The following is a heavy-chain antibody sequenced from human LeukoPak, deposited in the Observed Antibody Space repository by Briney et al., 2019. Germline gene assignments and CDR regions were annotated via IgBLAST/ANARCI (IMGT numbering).Heavy chain of an antibody. D-gene: IGHD3-3*01. Sequence: GSLRLSCAASGFTVSSNYMSWVRPAPGKGLEWVSVIYSGGSTYYADSVKGRFTISRDNSKNTLYLQMNGLRAEDTAVYYCARGKGHYDFWSGYSWGMDVWGQGTTVTVSS. CDR2: IYSGGST. J-gene: IGHJ6*02. CDR3: ARGKGHYDFWSGYSWGMDV. CDR1: GFTVSSNY. V-gene: IGHV3-66*01.